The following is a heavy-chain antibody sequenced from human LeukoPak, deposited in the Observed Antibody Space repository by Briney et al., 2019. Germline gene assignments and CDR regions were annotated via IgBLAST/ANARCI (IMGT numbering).Heavy chain of an antibody. CDR3: ARGQEWPPRLGY. D-gene: IGHD3-3*01. V-gene: IGHV4-59*01. Sequence: PETLSLTCTVSGGSISSYYWSWIRQPPGKGLEWIGYIYYSGSTNYNPSLKSRVTISVDTSKNQFSLKLSSVTAADTAVYYCARGQEWPPRLGYWGQGALVTVSS. CDR2: IYYSGST. J-gene: IGHJ4*02. CDR1: GGSISSYY.